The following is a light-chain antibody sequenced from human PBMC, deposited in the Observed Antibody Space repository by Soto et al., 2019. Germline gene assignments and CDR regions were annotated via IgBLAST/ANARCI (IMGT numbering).Light chain of an antibody. Sequence: QSALTQPASVSGSPGQSITISCTGSSSDVGGYNYVSWYQPHPGQAPKLMIYEVSNRPSGVSNRIFGSKPANTASLTSPGLQAEDEADYYYSSYTSSSTCVFGAGTKVTV. CDR3: SSYTSSSTCV. J-gene: IGLJ1*01. CDR1: SSDVGGYNY. V-gene: IGLV2-14*01. CDR2: EVS.